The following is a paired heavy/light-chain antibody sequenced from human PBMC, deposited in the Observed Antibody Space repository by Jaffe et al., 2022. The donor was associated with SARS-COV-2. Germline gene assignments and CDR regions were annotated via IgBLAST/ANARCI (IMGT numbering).Light chain of an antibody. Sequence: DIVMTQSPLSLPVTPGEPASISCRSSQSLLHSNEYNYLDWYLQKPGQSPQLLIYLGSNRASGVPDRFSGSGSGTDFTLKISRVEAEDVGVYYCMQGLQTQITFGQGTRLEIK. CDR1: QSLLHSNEYNY. CDR2: LGS. J-gene: IGKJ5*01. V-gene: IGKV2-28*01. CDR3: MQGLQTQIT.
Heavy chain of an antibody. CDR1: GGSISSGYYY. D-gene: IGHD5-18*01. Sequence: QVQLQESGPGLVKPSQTLSLTCTVSGGSISSGYYYWSWIRQHPGKGLEWIGNIYYSVSTYYNPSLKSRVTISVDTSKNQFSLKLSSVTAADTAVYYCARGRRSDTAMSRWIDSWGQGTLVTVSS. V-gene: IGHV4-31*03. J-gene: IGHJ5*01. CDR2: IYYSVST. CDR3: ARGRRSDTAMSRWIDS.